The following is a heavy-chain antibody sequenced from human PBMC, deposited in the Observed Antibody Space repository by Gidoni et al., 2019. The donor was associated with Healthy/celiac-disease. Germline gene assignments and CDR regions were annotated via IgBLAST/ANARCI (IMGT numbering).Heavy chain of an antibody. J-gene: IGHJ3*02. CDR2: ISYDGSNK. CDR1: GFTFSSYA. V-gene: IGHV3-30-3*01. Sequence: QVQLVESGGGVVQPGRSLRLSCAASGFTFSSYAMHWVRQAPGKGLEWVAVISYDGSNKYYADSVKGRFTISRDNSKNTLYLQMNSLRAEDTAVYYCARDRGVEPSPLDAFDIWGQGTMVTVSS. CDR3: ARDRGVEPSPLDAFDI. D-gene: IGHD3-3*01.